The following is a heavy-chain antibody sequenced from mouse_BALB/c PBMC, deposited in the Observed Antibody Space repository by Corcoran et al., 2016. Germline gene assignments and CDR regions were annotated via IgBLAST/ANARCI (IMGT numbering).Heavy chain of an antibody. CDR3: AREGIYYDYDGFAY. V-gene: IGHV14-3*02. Sequence: EVQLQQAGAELVKPGASVKLSCAAYGFNIKDTYMHWVNQRPEQGLEWIGRIDPANGNTKYDPKFQGKATMTADTSSNTAYLQLSSRTSEDTAVYYCAREGIYYDYDGFAYWGQGTLVTVSA. CDR1: GFNIKDTY. J-gene: IGHJ3*01. CDR2: IDPANGNT. D-gene: IGHD2-4*01.